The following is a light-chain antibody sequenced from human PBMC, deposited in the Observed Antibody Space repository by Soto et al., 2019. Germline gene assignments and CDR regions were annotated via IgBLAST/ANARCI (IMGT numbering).Light chain of an antibody. CDR1: SSDVGAYNY. CDR2: DVD. J-gene: IGLJ1*01. Sequence: QSALTQPPSASGSPGQSVTISCTGTSSDVGAYNYVSWYQQHPGKAPKLMIYDVDKWPSGVPDRFSGSKSGNTASLTVSGLQAEDEADYYCSSYAGSDTYVFGTGTKLTVL. V-gene: IGLV2-8*01. CDR3: SSYAGSDTYV.